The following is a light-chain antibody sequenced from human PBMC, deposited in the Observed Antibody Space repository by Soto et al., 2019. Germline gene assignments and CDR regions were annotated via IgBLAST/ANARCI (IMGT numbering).Light chain of an antibody. CDR1: SSNIGAGYD. CDR3: LSYARSLRGNYV. V-gene: IGLV1-40*01. J-gene: IGLJ1*01. CDR2: SNI. Sequence: QSVLRQPPSVSRATGQRVTISCTGTSSNIGAGYDVHWYQHLPGTAPKLLIYSNINRPSGVPDRFSGSKSGTSASLAITGLQAEDEADYYCLSYARSLRGNYVFATGTKVTVL.